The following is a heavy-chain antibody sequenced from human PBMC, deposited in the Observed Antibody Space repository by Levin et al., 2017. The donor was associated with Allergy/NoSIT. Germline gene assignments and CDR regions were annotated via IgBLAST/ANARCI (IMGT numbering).Heavy chain of an antibody. CDR3: AREGAGVRINDELHSSGLTSYNPVRKSGLQSSVIPSMDHLSLKRTCLTAAATAVYYCASEGVGVLINDPFDF. D-gene: IGHD5-12*01. Sequence: SQTLSLPCAVSGYSISSGYYWGWIRQPPGKGLEWIGSIYHSGSTYYNPSLKSRVTMSVDTSKNQVSLKMTSVTAADTAVYYCAREGAGVRINDELHSSGLTSYNPVRKSGLQSSVIPSMDHLSLKRTCLTAAATAVYYCASEGVGVLINDPFDFWGQGTLVTVSS. V-gene: IGHV4-38-2*01. J-gene: IGHJ4*02. CDR2: IYHSGST. CDR1: GYSISSGYY.